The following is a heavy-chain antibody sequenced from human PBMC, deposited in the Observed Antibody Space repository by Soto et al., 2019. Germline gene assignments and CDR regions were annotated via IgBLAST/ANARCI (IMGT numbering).Heavy chain of an antibody. J-gene: IGHJ4*02. D-gene: IGHD2-2*01. V-gene: IGHV3-21*01. CDR2: ISTNSYYI. Sequence: GGSLRLSCAASGFTFTIYSMAWVRQAPGKGLEWVASISTNSYYIHYADSVKGRFTISRDNAKNSLYLQMNSLRAEDTTVYYCARDLNLPAARAFRYWGQGNQVTVSS. CDR1: GFTFTIYS. CDR3: ARDLNLPAARAFRY.